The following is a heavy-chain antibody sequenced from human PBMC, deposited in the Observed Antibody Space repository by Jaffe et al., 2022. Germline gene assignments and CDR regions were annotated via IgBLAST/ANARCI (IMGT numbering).Heavy chain of an antibody. V-gene: IGHV2-5*02. Sequence: QITLKESGPTLVKPTQTLTLTCTFSGFSLSTSGVGVGWIRQPPGKALEWLALIYWDDDKRYSPSLKSRLTITKDTSKNQVVLTMTNMDPVDTATYYCAHAYYDSSGYYGRGRYYFDYWGQGTLVTVSS. CDR2: IYWDDDK. CDR3: AHAYYDSSGYYGRGRYYFDY. D-gene: IGHD3-22*01. CDR1: GFSLSTSGVG. J-gene: IGHJ4*02.